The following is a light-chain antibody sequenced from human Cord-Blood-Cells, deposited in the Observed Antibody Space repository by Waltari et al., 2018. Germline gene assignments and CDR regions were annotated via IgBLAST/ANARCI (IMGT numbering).Light chain of an antibody. J-gene: IGLJ1*01. CDR3: NSRDSSGNHQV. Sequence: SSELTQDPAVSVALGQTVRITCQGDSLRSYYASWYQQKPGQAPVLVIYGKNNRPSWIPDRFSGSSSGNTASLTITGAQAEDEADYYCNSRDSSGNHQVFGTGTKVTVL. V-gene: IGLV3-19*01. CDR2: GKN. CDR1: SLRSYY.